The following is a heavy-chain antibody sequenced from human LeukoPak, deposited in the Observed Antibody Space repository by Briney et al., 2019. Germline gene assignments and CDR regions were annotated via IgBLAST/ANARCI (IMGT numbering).Heavy chain of an antibody. J-gene: IGHJ5*02. Sequence: ASVKVSCMASGYTFTGYYMHWVRQAPGQGLEWMGWINPNSGGTNYAQKFQGRVTMTRDTSISTAYMELSRLRSDDTAVYYCARSGVVVVPAAITTNWFDPWGQGTLVTVSS. CDR1: GYTFTGYY. CDR3: ARSGVVVVPAAITTNWFDP. D-gene: IGHD2-2*02. CDR2: INPNSGGT. V-gene: IGHV1-2*02.